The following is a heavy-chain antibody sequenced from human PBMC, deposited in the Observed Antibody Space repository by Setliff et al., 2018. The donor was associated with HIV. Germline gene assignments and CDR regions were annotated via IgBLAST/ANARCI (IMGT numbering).Heavy chain of an antibody. D-gene: IGHD3-3*01. V-gene: IGHV4-34*01. J-gene: IGHJ6*03. CDR2: INHSGST. CDR1: GGSFSGYY. Sequence: PPETLSLTCAVYGGSFSGYYWSWIRQPPGKGLEWIGEINHSGSTNYNPSLKSRVTISVDTSKNQFSLKLSSVTAADTAVYYCARSVRSRFLEWLRREYYYYYMDVWGKGTTVTVSS. CDR3: ARSVRSRFLEWLRREYYYYYMDV.